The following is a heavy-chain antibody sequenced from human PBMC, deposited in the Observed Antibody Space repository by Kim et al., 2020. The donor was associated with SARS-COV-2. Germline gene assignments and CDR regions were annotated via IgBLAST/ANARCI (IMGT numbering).Heavy chain of an antibody. CDR1: GYIFTSYA. CDR3: ARAWSSGWPYYFDY. V-gene: IGHV7-4-1*02. D-gene: IGHD6-19*01. Sequence: ASVKVSCKASGYIFTSYAINWVRQAPGQGLEWMGRINTNTGNPTYAQGFTGRFIFSLDTSVTTAYLQISSLKAEDTAVYYCARAWSSGWPYYFDYWGRGTLVTVPS. CDR2: INTNTGNP. J-gene: IGHJ4*02.